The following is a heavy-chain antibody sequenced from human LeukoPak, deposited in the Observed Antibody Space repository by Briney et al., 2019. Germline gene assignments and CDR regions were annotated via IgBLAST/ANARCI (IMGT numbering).Heavy chain of an antibody. J-gene: IGHJ4*01. D-gene: IGHD3-16*01. CDR1: GFTFSSYW. V-gene: IGHV3-74*01. Sequence: GGSLRLSCAASGFTFSSYWMHWVRQAPGKGLVWVSGINTDGRSTSYADSVKGRFTISRDNAKNTLYLQMNSLRAEDTAVYYCARVRDYVWGSWGQGTLVTVSS. CDR2: INTDGRST. CDR3: ARVRDYVWGS.